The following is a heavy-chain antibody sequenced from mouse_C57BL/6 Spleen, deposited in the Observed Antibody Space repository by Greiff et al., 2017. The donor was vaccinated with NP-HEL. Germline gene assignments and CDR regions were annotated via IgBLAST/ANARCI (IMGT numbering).Heavy chain of an antibody. V-gene: IGHV5-17*01. D-gene: IGHD2-3*01. CDR1: GFTFSDYG. CDR2: ISSGSSTI. CDR3: ARSFYDGYYVGAMDY. Sequence: DVHLVESGGGLVKPGGSLKLSCAASGFTFSDYGMHWVRQAPEKGLEWVAYISSGSSTIYYADTVKGRFTISRDNAKNNLFLQMTSLRSEDTAMYYCARSFYDGYYVGAMDYWGQGTSVTVSS. J-gene: IGHJ4*01.